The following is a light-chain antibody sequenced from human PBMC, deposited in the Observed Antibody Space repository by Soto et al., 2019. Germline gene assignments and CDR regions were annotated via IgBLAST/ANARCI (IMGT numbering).Light chain of an antibody. CDR2: EVS. Sequence: QSALTQPASVSGSPGQSITISCTGTSTDVGAYNYVSWYQQHPGKAPKLLIYEVSNRPSGVSNRFSGSKSDNTASLTISELQAEDEADYYCSSYTDRKHLVFGTGTKLTVL. CDR3: SSYTDRKHLV. J-gene: IGLJ1*01. CDR1: STDVGAYNY. V-gene: IGLV2-14*01.